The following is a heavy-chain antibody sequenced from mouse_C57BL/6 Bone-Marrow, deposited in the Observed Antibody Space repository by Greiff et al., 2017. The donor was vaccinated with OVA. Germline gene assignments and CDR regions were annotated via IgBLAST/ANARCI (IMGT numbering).Heavy chain of an antibody. D-gene: IGHD1-1*01. CDR2: LYPIDGST. CDR3: ATPYYGSSYGDYFDY. V-gene: IGHV1-78*01. Sequence: QVQLQQSDAEFVLPGASVKLSCTVSGYTFTDYSIHWMTQRPEQGLSWIGYLYPIDGSTKYNEKFNGQATLTADKSSSTAYMQLNSLTSEDSAVYFCATPYYGSSYGDYFDYWGQGTTLTVSS. J-gene: IGHJ2*01. CDR1: GYTFTDYS.